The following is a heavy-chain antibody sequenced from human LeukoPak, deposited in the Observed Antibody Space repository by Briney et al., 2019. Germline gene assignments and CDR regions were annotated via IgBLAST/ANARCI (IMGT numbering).Heavy chain of an antibody. CDR1: GFTFSSYS. CDR2: ISSSSSTI. V-gene: IGHV3-48*01. D-gene: IGHD3-10*01. CDR3: ARDSHLVWFGELLFYYYYMDV. J-gene: IGHJ6*03. Sequence: GGSLRLSCAASGFTFSSYSMNWARQAPGKGLEWVSYISSSSSTIYYADPVKGRFTISRDNAKNSLYLQMNSLRAEDTAVYYCARDSHLVWFGELLFYYYYMDVWGKGTTVTVSS.